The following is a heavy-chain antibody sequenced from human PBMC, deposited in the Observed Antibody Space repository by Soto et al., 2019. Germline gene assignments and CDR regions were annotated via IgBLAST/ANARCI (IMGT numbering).Heavy chain of an antibody. CDR2: IRSKANSYAT. V-gene: IGHV3-73*02. J-gene: IGHJ3*02. CDR3: TRHTQVEVVTADYYYDSSGYYYADAFDI. Sequence: EVQLVESGGGLVQPGGSLKLSCAASGFTFSGSAMHWVRQASGKGLEWVGRIRSKANSYATAYAASVKGRFTISRDDSKNTAYLQMNSLKTEDTAVYYCTRHTQVEVVTADYYYDSSGYYYADAFDIWGQGTMVTVSS. CDR1: GFTFSGSA. D-gene: IGHD3-22*01.